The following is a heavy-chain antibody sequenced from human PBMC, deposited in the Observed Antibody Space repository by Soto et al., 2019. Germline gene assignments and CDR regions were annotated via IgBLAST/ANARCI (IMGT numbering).Heavy chain of an antibody. J-gene: IGHJ6*03. CDR3: ARSTRIGYYGSGSYFRVFVCYYYYSMHV. CDR2: INHSGST. CDR1: GGSFSGYC. V-gene: IGHV4-34*01. D-gene: IGHD3-10*01. Sequence: PSETLSLTCAVYGGSFSGYCWSWIRQPPGKGLEWIGEINHSGSTNYNPSLKSRVTISVDTSKNQFSLKLSSVTAADTAVYYCARSTRIGYYGSGSYFRVFVCYYYYSMHVSGKATTVTGS.